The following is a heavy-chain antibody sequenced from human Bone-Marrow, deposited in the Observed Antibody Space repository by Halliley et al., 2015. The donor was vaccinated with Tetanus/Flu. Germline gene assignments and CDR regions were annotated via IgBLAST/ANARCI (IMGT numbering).Heavy chain of an antibody. V-gene: IGHV3-7*03. CDR3: ARGRHWFDP. CDR2: IKHDASEE. J-gene: IGHJ5*02. Sequence: CAASGFNFNHYWMSWVRQAPGKGLECVANIKHDASEEYYVESVKGRFTISRDNAKNSVHLQMNSLRAEDTAVYYCARGRHWFDPWGQGTLVTASS. CDR1: GFNFNHYW.